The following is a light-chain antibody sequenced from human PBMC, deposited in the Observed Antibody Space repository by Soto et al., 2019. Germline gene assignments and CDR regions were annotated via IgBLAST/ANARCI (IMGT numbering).Light chain of an antibody. CDR2: GAS. J-gene: IGKJ1*01. CDR3: QQYNNWPQT. Sequence: EIVLTQSPGTLSLSPGERATLSFRASQSVTSSYLAWYQQKPGQAPRLLIYGASTRATGIPARFSGSGSGTEFTLTISSLQSEDFAVYYCQQYNNWPQTFGQGTKVDI. CDR1: QSVTSSY. V-gene: IGKV3-15*01.